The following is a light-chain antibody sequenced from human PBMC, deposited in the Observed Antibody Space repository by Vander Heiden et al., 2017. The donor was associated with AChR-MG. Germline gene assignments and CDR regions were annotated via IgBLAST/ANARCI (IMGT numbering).Light chain of an antibody. CDR1: HSTIETFN. J-gene: IGLJ3*02. Sequence: SVLAQPPSASGTPGQRVHIPCSRGHSTIETFNFTWYQQFPAKAPKLLIYNNRQRPSGVPARFSGSKSGTSASLAISGLQSEDEADYYCATWSDSLNAGVFGGGTKLTVL. V-gene: IGLV1-44*01. CDR2: NNR. CDR3: ATWSDSLNAGV.